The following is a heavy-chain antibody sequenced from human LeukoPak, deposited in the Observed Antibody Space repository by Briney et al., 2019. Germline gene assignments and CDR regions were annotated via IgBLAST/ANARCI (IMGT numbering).Heavy chain of an antibody. CDR1: GYTVTGYY. J-gene: IGHJ4*02. V-gene: IGHV1-2*06. CDR3: ARRYYDSSGSEAFDY. Sequence: ASVKLSCKASGYTVTGYYMYWVRQAPGQGLGWVVRINPNSGGTNYAQKFQGRVTMTRDTSISTAYMELSRLRSDDTAVYYCARRYYDSSGSEAFDYWGQGTLVTVSS. CDR2: INPNSGGT. D-gene: IGHD3-22*01.